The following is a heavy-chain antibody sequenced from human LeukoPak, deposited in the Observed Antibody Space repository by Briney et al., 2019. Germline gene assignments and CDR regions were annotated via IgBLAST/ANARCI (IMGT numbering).Heavy chain of an antibody. CDR1: AFTFSSYW. Sequence: GSLRLSCVASAFTFSSYWMTWVRQAPGKGLEWVASIKQDGSEKYYVDSVKGRFIISRDNAKNSLYLQMNSLRAEDTAVYYCARDGGYCSGGTCYSTYWGQGTLVTVSS. V-gene: IGHV3-7*03. CDR3: ARDGGYCSGGTCYSTY. J-gene: IGHJ4*02. D-gene: IGHD2-15*01. CDR2: IKQDGSEK.